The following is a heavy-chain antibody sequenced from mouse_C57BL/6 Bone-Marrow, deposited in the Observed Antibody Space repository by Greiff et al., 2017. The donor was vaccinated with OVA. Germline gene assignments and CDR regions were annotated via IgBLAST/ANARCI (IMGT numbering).Heavy chain of an antibody. CDR3: ARGDYYGFAY. CDR2: INYDGSST. D-gene: IGHD1-1*01. Sequence: EVNVVESEGGLVQPGRSLKLSCTASGFTFSDYYMAWVRQVPEKGLEWVANINYDGSSTYYLDSLKSRFIISRDNAKNILYLQMSSLKSEDTATYYCARGDYYGFAYWGQGTLVTVSA. CDR1: GFTFSDYY. J-gene: IGHJ3*01. V-gene: IGHV5-16*01.